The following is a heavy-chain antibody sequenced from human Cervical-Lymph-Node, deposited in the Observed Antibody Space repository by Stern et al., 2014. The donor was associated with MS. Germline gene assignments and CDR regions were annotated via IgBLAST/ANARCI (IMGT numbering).Heavy chain of an antibody. Sequence: QVQLQESGPGLVQPSETLSLTCTVSGGSISSYYWSWIRQPPGKGLEWIGYIYYRGSTNYNPSLKSRVTISVDTSKNQFSLKLSSVTAADTAVYYCAREAGGWLDYWGQGTLVTVSS. CDR2: IYYRGST. J-gene: IGHJ4*02. V-gene: IGHV4-59*01. CDR3: AREAGGWLDY. D-gene: IGHD6-19*01. CDR1: GGSISSYY.